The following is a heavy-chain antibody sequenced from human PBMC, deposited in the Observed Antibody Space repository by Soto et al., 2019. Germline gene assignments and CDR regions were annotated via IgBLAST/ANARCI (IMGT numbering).Heavy chain of an antibody. CDR3: ARDPSMYYYYYMDV. CDR2: ISSSSSTI. CDR1: GFTFSRYS. Sequence: EVQLVESGGGLLQPGGSLRLSCAASGFTFSRYSMNWVRQAPGKGLEWVSYISSSSSTIYYADSVKGRFTISRDNAKNSLYLQMNSLRAEDTAVYYCARDPSMYYYYYMDVWGKGTTVTVSS. J-gene: IGHJ6*03. D-gene: IGHD2-2*01. V-gene: IGHV3-48*01.